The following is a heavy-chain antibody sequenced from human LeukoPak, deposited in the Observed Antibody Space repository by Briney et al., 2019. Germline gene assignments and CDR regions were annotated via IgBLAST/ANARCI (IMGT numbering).Heavy chain of an antibody. CDR1: GYTFTGYY. CDR2: INPNSGGT. D-gene: IGHD5-12*01. V-gene: IGHV1-2*04. Sequence: GASVKVSCKASGYTFTGYYMHWVRQAPGQGLEWMGWINPNSGGTNYAQKFQGWVTMTRDTSISTAYMELSRLRSDDPAVYYCARDSGLRREYDFDYWGQGTLVTVSS. J-gene: IGHJ4*02. CDR3: ARDSGLRREYDFDY.